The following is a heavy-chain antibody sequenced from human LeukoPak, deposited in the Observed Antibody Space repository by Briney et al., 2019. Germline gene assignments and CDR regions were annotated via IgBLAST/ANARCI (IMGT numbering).Heavy chain of an antibody. Sequence: ASVKVSCKASGYTFANYGINWVRQAPGQGLEWMGGIIPIFGTANYAQKFQGRVTITADESTSTAYMELSSLRSEDTAVYYCARSILYCSSTSCYSYFDYWGQGTLVTVSS. J-gene: IGHJ4*02. V-gene: IGHV1-69*13. D-gene: IGHD2-2*01. CDR2: IIPIFGTA. CDR3: ARSILYCSSTSCYSYFDY. CDR1: GYTFANYG.